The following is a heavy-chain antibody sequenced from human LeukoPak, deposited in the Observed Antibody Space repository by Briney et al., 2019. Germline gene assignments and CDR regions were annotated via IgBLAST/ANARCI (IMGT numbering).Heavy chain of an antibody. J-gene: IGHJ6*02. D-gene: IGHD6-13*01. CDR3: ARGVGAAAGLYYYYGMDV. V-gene: IGHV4-34*01. Sequence: GSLRLSCSASGFTFSTYWMSWIRQPPGKGLEWIGEINHSGSTNYNPSLKSRVTISVDTSKNQFSLKLSSVTAADTAVYYCARGVGAAAGLYYYYGMDVWGQGTTVTVSS. CDR1: GFTFSTYW. CDR2: INHSGST.